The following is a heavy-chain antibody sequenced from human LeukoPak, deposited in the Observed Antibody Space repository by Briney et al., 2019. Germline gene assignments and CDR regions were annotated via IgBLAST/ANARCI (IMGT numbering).Heavy chain of an antibody. V-gene: IGHV3-48*04. D-gene: IGHD6-19*01. CDR2: ISSGSSAI. Sequence: GGPLRLSCAGSGFSFSSSHMNWVRQAPGKGLEWVSYISSGSSAIYYTESVKGRFTISRDNAKNSLYLQMNSLRAEDTAVYYCARGPYSSGSSADYWGQGTLVTVSS. J-gene: IGHJ4*02. CDR1: GFSFSSSH. CDR3: ARGPYSSGSSADY.